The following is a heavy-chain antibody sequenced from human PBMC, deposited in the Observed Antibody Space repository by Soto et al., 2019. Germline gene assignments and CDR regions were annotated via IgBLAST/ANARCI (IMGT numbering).Heavy chain of an antibody. CDR1: GYTFTSYG. J-gene: IGHJ4*02. CDR2: ISAYNGNT. V-gene: IGHV1-18*01. CDR3: ARISLLHYYDSSGFLDY. D-gene: IGHD3-22*01. Sequence: ASVKVSCKASGYTFTSYGISWVRQAPGQGLEWMGWISAYNGNTNYAQKLQGRVTMTTDTSTSTAYMELRSLRSDDTAVYYCARISLLHYYDSSGFLDYWGQGTLVTVSS.